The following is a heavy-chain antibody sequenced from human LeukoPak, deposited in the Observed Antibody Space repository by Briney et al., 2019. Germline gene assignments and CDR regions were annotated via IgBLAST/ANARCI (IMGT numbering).Heavy chain of an antibody. Sequence: GGSLRLSCAASGFTFAVYCMSWVRHAPGTGLEWVSGVNWNGGSTAYADSVTGRLTTTRVNTKNSLYLQMNSLWAEDTALSYCARGPGGLPAALSEYFQHWGQGTLVTVSS. J-gene: IGHJ1*01. CDR3: ARGPGGLPAALSEYFQH. V-gene: IGHV3-20*04. CDR1: GFTFAVYC. CDR2: VNWNGGST. D-gene: IGHD2-2*01.